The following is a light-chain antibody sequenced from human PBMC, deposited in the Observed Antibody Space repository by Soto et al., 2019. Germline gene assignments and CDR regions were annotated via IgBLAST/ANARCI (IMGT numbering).Light chain of an antibody. CDR1: QSVSAN. Sequence: IVLTQSPATLSLSPGERATLSCRASQSVSANFAWYQQKPGQAPRLLISDASNRATGIPPRFSGSGSGTDFTLTISSLEPEDFAIYYCQQRSTWPTFGGGTKVEMK. V-gene: IGKV3-11*01. CDR3: QQRSTWPT. J-gene: IGKJ4*01. CDR2: DAS.